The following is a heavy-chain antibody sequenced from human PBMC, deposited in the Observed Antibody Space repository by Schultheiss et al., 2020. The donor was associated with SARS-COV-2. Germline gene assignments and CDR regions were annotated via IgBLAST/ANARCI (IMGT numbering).Heavy chain of an antibody. V-gene: IGHV3-9*01. CDR3: ARDQNGYGINVYYFDY. J-gene: IGHJ4*02. D-gene: IGHD5-12*01. CDR1: GFTFDDYA. Sequence: GGSLRLSCAASGFTFDDYAMHWVRQAPGKGLEWVSGISWNSGSIGYADSVKGRFTISRDNSKHTLFLQMNSLGAGDTAVYYCARDQNGYGINVYYFDYWGQGTLVTAPQ. CDR2: ISWNSGSI.